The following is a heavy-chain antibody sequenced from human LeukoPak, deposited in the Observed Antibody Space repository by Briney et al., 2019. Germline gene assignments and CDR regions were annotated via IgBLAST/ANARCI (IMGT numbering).Heavy chain of an antibody. CDR1: GFTVSSSY. J-gene: IGHJ4*02. Sequence: GGSLRLSCAASGFTVSSSYMSWVRQAPGKGLEWVSVIYSGGSTYYADSVKGRFTISRDNSKNTLYLQMNSLRAEATAVYYCARESTVTTPYFDYWGQGTLVTVAS. CDR2: IYSGGST. V-gene: IGHV3-53*01. CDR3: ARESTVTTPYFDY. D-gene: IGHD4-17*01.